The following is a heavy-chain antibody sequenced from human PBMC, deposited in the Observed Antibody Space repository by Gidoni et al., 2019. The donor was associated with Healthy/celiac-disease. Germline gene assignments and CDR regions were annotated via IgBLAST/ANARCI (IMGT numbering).Heavy chain of an antibody. CDR3: ARITEDTAMVTGVPEYYFDY. CDR1: GFSLSNARMG. D-gene: IGHD5-18*01. J-gene: IGHJ4*02. V-gene: IGHV2-26*01. CDR2: IFSNDEK. Sequence: QVTLKESGPVLVKPTETLTLTCTVSGFSLSNARMGVSWIRQPPGKALEWLAHIFSNDEKSYSTSLKSRLTISKDTSKSQVVLTMTNMDPVDTATYYCARITEDTAMVTGVPEYYFDYWGQGTLVTVSS.